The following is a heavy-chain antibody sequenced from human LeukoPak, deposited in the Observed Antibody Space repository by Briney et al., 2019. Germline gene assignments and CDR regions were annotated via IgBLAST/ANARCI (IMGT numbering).Heavy chain of an antibody. Sequence: GGSLRLSCVASGFTFDDYAMHWVRHAPGKGLEGVAGINWNSVSAVYADSLKGRLTISRDNAKNSLFLQMNSLKTEDTAFYYCAKGARSSSGYTTDWGQGILVTVSS. CDR3: AKGARSSSGYTTD. V-gene: IGHV3-9*01. J-gene: IGHJ4*02. D-gene: IGHD3-22*01. CDR1: GFTFDDYA. CDR2: INWNSVSA.